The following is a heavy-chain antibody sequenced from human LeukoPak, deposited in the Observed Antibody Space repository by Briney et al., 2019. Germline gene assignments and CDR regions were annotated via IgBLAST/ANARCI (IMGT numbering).Heavy chain of an antibody. V-gene: IGHV3-30*03. CDR3: ARDRDAGYNSGWNPFDY. CDR2: VSYDDSRK. Sequence: GGSLRLSCAASGFTFRSYGMHWVRRAPGKGLEWVAVVSYDDSRKYYADSVKGRFTISRDNSNNVVYLQMNSLRPEDTAVYYCARDRDAGYNSGWNPFDYWGQGMLVTVSS. CDR1: GFTFRSYG. D-gene: IGHD6-19*01. J-gene: IGHJ4*02.